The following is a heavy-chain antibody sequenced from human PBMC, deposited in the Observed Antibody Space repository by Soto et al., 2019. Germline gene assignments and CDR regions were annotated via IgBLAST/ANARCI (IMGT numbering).Heavy chain of an antibody. V-gene: IGHV4-31*03. D-gene: IGHD2-2*01. Sequence: SETLSLTCTVSGGSISSGGYYWSWIRQHPXKGLEWIGYIYYSGSTYYIPSLKSRVTISVDTSKNQFSLKLSSVTAADTAVYYCARFDMVVVPAAQPGCMDVWGQGPTVTVSS. CDR3: ARFDMVVVPAAQPGCMDV. CDR2: IYYSGST. CDR1: GGSISSGGYY. J-gene: IGHJ6*02.